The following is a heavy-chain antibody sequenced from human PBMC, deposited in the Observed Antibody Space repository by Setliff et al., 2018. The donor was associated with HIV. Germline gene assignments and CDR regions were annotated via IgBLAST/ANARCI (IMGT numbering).Heavy chain of an antibody. D-gene: IGHD1-1*01. Sequence: SQTLSLTCAISGDSVSSKNATWNWIRQSPSRGLEWLGRTYYRSKWYNDYGVSVKGRITINADTSKNQFSLQLNSVTPEDTAVYYCARGGDWDDNYYMDVWGKGTTVTVSS. V-gene: IGHV6-1*01. J-gene: IGHJ6*03. CDR1: GDSVSSKNAT. CDR3: ARGGDWDDNYYMDV. CDR2: TYYRSKWYN.